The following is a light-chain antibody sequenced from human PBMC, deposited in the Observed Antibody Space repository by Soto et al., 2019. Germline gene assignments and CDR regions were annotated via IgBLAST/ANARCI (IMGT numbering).Light chain of an antibody. J-gene: IGLJ2*01. V-gene: IGLV2-14*01. Sequence: QSALTQPASVSGSPGQSITISCTGTSSDVGGYKYVSWYQQHPGKAPKLMIYDVSDRPSGVSNRFSGSKSGYTASLTISGLQAEDEADYYCSSYTSSSTRHVVFDGGTKLTVL. CDR3: SSYTSSSTRHVV. CDR1: SSDVGGYKY. CDR2: DVS.